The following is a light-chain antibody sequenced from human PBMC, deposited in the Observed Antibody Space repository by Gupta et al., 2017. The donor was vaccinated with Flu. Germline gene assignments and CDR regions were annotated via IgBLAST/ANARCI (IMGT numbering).Light chain of an antibody. V-gene: IGKV2-28*01. CDR2: LGS. CDR1: QSLLHSNGYNY. J-gene: IGKJ5*01. CDR3: RQALQTLT. Sequence: DIVMTQSPLSLPVTPGEPASISCRSSQSLLHSNGYNYLDWYLQKPGQSPQLLIYLGSNRASGVPDRFSGSGSGTDFTLKSIRGEAEDVGVYYCRQALQTLTFGQGTRLEIK.